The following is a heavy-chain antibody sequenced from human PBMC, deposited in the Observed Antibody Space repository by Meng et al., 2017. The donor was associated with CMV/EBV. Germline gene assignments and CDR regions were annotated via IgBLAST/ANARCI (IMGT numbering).Heavy chain of an antibody. CDR1: GGSVSSGSDSGGSFY. V-gene: IGHV4-61*01. J-gene: IGHJ4*02. CDR2: VYHSGTA. Sequence: SETLSLTCTVSGGSVSSGSDSGGSFYWSWIRQTPGKGLEWIGYVYHSGTANDNPTLKSLVTISVDTSKNQYSLKLSSVSAADTDVYYCARGTEDYDFWLDYWGQGTLVTVSS. D-gene: IGHD3-3*01. CDR3: ARGTEDYDFWLDY.